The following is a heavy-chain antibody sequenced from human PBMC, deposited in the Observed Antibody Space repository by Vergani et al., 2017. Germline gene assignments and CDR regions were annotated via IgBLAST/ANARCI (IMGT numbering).Heavy chain of an antibody. CDR1: GFSFSLYG. CDR2: ISGSSSDI. D-gene: IGHD2-2*01. V-gene: IGHV3-48*01. CDR3: ARAEYQLPYHY. Sequence: EVQLVESGGGLVQPGGSLTLSCAASGFSFSLYGMNWVRQAPGKGLEWVSYISGSSSDISYADSVKGRFTISRDNAKNSLYLQMNSLRAEDTALYYGARAEYQLPYHYWGQGTLVTVSS. J-gene: IGHJ4*02.